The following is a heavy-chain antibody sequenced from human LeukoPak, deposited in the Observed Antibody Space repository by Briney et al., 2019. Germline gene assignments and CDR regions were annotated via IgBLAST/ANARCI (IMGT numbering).Heavy chain of an antibody. CDR3: ATLPTLYYYDSSGPTRYYYYMDI. D-gene: IGHD3-22*01. CDR2: IYYSGST. CDR1: GGSINSSSYY. Sequence: SETLSLTCTVSGGSINSSSYYWGWIRQPPGKGLEWIGSIYYSGSTYYNSSLKSRVTISVDTSKNQFSLKLSSVTAADTAVYYCATLPTLYYYDSSGPTRYYYYMDIWGKGTTVTVSS. J-gene: IGHJ6*03. V-gene: IGHV4-39*07.